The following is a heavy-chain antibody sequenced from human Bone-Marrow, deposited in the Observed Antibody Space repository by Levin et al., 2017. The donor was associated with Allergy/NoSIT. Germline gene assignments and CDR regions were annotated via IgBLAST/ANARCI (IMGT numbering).Heavy chain of an antibody. J-gene: IGHJ6*02. CDR1: GFTFSSYA. CDR3: AKGPVDYYYYGMDV. Sequence: GGSLRLSCAASGFTFSSYAMSWVRQAPGKGLEWVSAISGSGGSTYYADSVKGRFTIPRDNSKNTLYLQMNSLRAEDTAVYYCAKGPVDYYYYGMDVWGQGTTVTVSS. V-gene: IGHV3-23*01. CDR2: ISGSGGST.